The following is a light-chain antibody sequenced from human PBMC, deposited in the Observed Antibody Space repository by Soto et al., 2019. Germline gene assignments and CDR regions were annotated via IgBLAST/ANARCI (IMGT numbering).Light chain of an antibody. V-gene: IGLV2-14*01. CDR1: SSDVGGYNY. CDR2: DVS. J-gene: IGLJ1*01. CDR3: SSYTSSSTYV. Sequence: QAVLPHPASVSGTPGQSITISCTGTSSDVGGYNYVSWYQQHPRKAPKLMIYDVSNRPSGVSNRFSGSKSGYTASLTISGLQAEDEADYYCSSYTSSSTYVFGTGTKVTVL.